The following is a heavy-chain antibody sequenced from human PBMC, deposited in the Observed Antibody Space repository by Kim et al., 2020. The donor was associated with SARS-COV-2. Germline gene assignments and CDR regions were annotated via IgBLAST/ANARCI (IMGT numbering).Heavy chain of an antibody. CDR3: VRRQFTSGRYYFDY. CDR1: GFTFSSHW. J-gene: IGHJ4*02. Sequence: GGSLRLSCAASGFTFSSHWMHWVRQAPGKGLVWVSRINSDGTTTSYGDSVKGRFTISRDNAKNTLYLQMNSLRAEDTAVYYCVRRQFTSGRYYFDYWGQG. V-gene: IGHV3-74*01. D-gene: IGHD6-19*01. CDR2: INSDGTTT.